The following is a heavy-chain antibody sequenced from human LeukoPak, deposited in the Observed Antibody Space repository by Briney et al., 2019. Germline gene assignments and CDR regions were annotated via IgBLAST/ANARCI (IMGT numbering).Heavy chain of an antibody. CDR3: ARVYSSGWQYYYYYYMDV. J-gene: IGHJ6*03. V-gene: IGHV4-39*07. D-gene: IGHD6-19*01. CDR2: IYYSGRT. CDR1: GGSINSSSYY. Sequence: SETLSLTCIVSGGSINSSSYYWGWIRQPPGKGLEWIGSIYYSGRTYYNPSLKSRVTISVDTSKNQFSLKLSSVTAADTAVYYCARVYSSGWQYYYYYYMDVWGKGTTVTISS.